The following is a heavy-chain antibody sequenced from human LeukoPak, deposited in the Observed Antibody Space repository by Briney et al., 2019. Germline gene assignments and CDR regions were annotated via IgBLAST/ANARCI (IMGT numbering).Heavy chain of an antibody. Sequence: GESLKISCKASGYSFTSYWIGRVRQMPGKGLEWMGIIDPSDSETRYTPSFQGQVTISVDKPLTTADLQWNSLKASDTAMYYCARQTAMGRSGDYRGQGTLVTVSS. CDR3: ARQTAMGRSGDY. CDR2: IDPSDSET. D-gene: IGHD5-18*01. J-gene: IGHJ4*02. V-gene: IGHV5-51*01. CDR1: GYSFTSYW.